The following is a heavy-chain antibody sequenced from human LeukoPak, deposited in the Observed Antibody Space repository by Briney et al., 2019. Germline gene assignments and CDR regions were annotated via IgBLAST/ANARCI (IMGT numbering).Heavy chain of an antibody. V-gene: IGHV3-30-3*01. CDR3: ARDGPYSSGWYHPDS. CDR1: GFTFSSYA. J-gene: IGHJ4*02. CDR2: ISYDGSNK. D-gene: IGHD6-19*01. Sequence: PGGSLRLSCAASGFTFSSYAMHWVRQAPGKGLEWVAVISYDGSNKYYADSVKGRFTISRDNSKNTLYLQMNSLRAEDTAVYYCARDGPYSSGWYHPDSWGQGTMVTVSS.